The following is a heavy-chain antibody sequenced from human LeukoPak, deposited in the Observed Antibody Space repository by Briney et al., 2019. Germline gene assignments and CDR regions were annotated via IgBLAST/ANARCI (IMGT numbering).Heavy chain of an antibody. CDR3: ARGPTYCSSSSCLQGE. V-gene: IGHV4-61*02. Sequence: PSQTLSLTCTVSGGSISSGSYYWSWIRQPAGKGLEWFGRIYTSGSTNYNPSLKSRVTISVDTSKNQFSLKLSSVTAADTAVYYCARGPTYCSSSSCLQGEWGQGTLVTVSS. D-gene: IGHD2-15*01. CDR1: GGSISSGSYY. CDR2: IYTSGST. J-gene: IGHJ4*02.